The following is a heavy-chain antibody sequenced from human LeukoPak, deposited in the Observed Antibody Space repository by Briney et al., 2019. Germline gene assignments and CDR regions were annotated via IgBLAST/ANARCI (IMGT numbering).Heavy chain of an antibody. V-gene: IGHV3-48*02. CDR1: GFTFSTKS. Sequence: PVGSLRLSCAVSGFTFSTKSMNRVRQAPGKGLEWVSYITADSGTTYYADSVKGRFTISRDNAKNSLYLQMNSLRDEDTAVCYCASRDYFDYWGQGTLVTVSS. CDR2: ITADSGTT. CDR3: ASRDYFDY. J-gene: IGHJ4*02.